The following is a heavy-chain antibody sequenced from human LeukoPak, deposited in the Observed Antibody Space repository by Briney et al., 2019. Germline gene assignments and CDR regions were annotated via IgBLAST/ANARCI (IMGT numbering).Heavy chain of an antibody. D-gene: IGHD3-10*01. CDR3: ARVYGSGSYYSPFDY. CDR2: IYYSGST. J-gene: IGHJ4*02. CDR1: GGSIGSGGYY. Sequence: SQTLSLTCTVSGGSIGSGGYYWSWIRQHPGKGLEWIGYIYYSGSTYYNPSLKSRVTISVDTSKNQFSLKLSSVTAADTAVYYCARVYGSGSYYSPFDYWGQGTLVTVPS. V-gene: IGHV4-31*03.